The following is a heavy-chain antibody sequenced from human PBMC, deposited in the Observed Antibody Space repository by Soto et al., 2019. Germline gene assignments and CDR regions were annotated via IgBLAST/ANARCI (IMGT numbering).Heavy chain of an antibody. J-gene: IGHJ4*02. CDR2: VSGGSGVT. CDR3: AKWNGYGDF. V-gene: IGHV3-23*04. D-gene: IGHD1-1*01. Sequence: EVQLVESGGGLVQPGGSLRLSCAASGFTFRSFEMDWVRQAPGKGLEWICGVSGGSGVTHYADSVKGRFTITGDDSKNTVYLQMHSLRVEDTAVYYCAKWNGYGDFWGQGTLVTVSS. CDR1: GFTFRSFE.